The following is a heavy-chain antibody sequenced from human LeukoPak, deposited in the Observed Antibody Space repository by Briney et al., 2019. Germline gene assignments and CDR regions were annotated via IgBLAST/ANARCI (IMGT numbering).Heavy chain of an antibody. CDR1: GGSISSYY. CDR3: ARDPYYYGPGSYSPLDY. Sequence: SETRSLTCTGSGGSISSYYWSWIRQPAGKGLEWIGRIDTSGGTNYNPSLKSRVTMSVDTYKNQFSLKLSSVTAADTAVYYCARDPYYYGPGSYSPLDYWGQGTLVTVSS. V-gene: IGHV4-4*07. J-gene: IGHJ4*02. D-gene: IGHD3-10*01. CDR2: IDTSGGT.